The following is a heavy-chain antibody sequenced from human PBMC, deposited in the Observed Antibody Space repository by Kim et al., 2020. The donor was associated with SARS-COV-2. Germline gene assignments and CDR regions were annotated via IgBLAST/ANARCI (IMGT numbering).Heavy chain of an antibody. V-gene: IGHV5-51*01. J-gene: IGHJ4*02. D-gene: IGHD3-3*02. CDR3: ARYYHPHAQPLVDY. Sequence: SPSFQGQVTISADKSISTAYLQWSSLKASDTAMYYCARYYHPHAQPLVDYWGQGTLVTVSS.